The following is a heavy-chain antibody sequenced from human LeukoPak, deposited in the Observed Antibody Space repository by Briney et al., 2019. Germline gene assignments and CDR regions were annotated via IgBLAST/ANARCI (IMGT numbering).Heavy chain of an antibody. CDR3: ASLDGVGGTETPGAYYYYGMDV. Sequence: PGGSLRLSCVASGFTFSSNGMHWVRQAPGKGLEWVAVISYDGSNKYYADSVKGRFTISRDNSKNTLYLQMNSLRAEDTAVYYCASLDGVGGTETPGAYYYYGMDVWGQGTTVTVSS. V-gene: IGHV3-30*19. CDR1: GFTFSSNG. CDR2: ISYDGSNK. J-gene: IGHJ6*02. D-gene: IGHD2-8*01.